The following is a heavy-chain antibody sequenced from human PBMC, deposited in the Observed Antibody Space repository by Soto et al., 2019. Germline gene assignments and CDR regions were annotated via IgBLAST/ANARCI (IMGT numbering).Heavy chain of an antibody. CDR1: GFTFSTYT. D-gene: IGHD1-26*01. CDR3: VREDGKVGTNSAFDY. J-gene: IGHJ4*02. V-gene: IGHV3-21*01. Sequence: PGGSLRLSCASSGFTFSTYTTNWVRHAPGKGLEWVSSLNVRGNYIYYAESVKGRFTISRDNAKNSLYLQMDRLRAEDTALYYCVREDGKVGTNSAFDYWGLGALVTVCS. CDR2: LNVRGNYI.